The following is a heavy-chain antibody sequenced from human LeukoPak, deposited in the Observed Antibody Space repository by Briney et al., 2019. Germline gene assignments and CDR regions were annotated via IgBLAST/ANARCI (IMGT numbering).Heavy chain of an antibody. Sequence: RAGGSLRLSCAASGFTFSSYAMSWVRQAPGKGLEWVSAISGSGDSTYYADSVTGRFTISRVNSKNTLYLQMNSLRAEDTAVYYCAKDDQRYYDSSGYYADWGQGTLVTVSS. CDR3: AKDDQRYYDSSGYYAD. D-gene: IGHD3-22*01. J-gene: IGHJ4*02. V-gene: IGHV3-23*01. CDR1: GFTFSSYA. CDR2: ISGSGDST.